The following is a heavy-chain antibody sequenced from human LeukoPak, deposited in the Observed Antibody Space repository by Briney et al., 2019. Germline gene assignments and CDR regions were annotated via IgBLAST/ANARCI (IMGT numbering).Heavy chain of an antibody. V-gene: IGHV4-61*02. CDR1: GGSISSGSYY. CDR2: IYTSGST. CDR3: ARGMSSSWPGRVDY. J-gene: IGHJ4*02. Sequence: SQTLSLTCTVSGGSISSGSYYWSWIRQPAGKGLEWIGRIYTSGSTNYNPSLESRVTISVDTSKNQFSLQLRSVTAADTAVYYCARGMSSSWPGRVDYWGQGTLVTVSS. D-gene: IGHD6-13*01.